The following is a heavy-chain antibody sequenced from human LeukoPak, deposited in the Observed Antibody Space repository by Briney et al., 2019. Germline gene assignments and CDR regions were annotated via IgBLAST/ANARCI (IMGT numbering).Heavy chain of an antibody. CDR3: ARASSGYCSGGSCYSDY. V-gene: IGHV1-2*02. CDR1: GYTFTGYY. J-gene: IGHJ4*02. Sequence: ASVKVSCKASGYTFTGYYMHWVRQAPGQGLEWMGWINPNSGSTNYAQKFQGRVTMTRDTSISTAYMELSRLRSDDTAVYYCARASSGYCSGGSCYSDYWGQGTLVTVSS. D-gene: IGHD2-15*01. CDR2: INPNSGST.